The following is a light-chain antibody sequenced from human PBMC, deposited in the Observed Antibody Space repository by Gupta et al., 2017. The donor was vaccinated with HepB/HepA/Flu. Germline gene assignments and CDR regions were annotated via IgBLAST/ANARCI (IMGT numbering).Light chain of an antibody. Sequence: QSALTQPPSVYGSPGQSVTISCTGTNKDMDFSNRVSWYQRPPGTAPKLIIYEVTNRPSGVPDRFSGSKSDNTASLTISGLQPEDEADYYCSSATTSSTYVIFGGGTKLSVL. CDR1: NKDMDFSNR. V-gene: IGLV2-18*02. CDR2: EVT. J-gene: IGLJ2*01. CDR3: SSATTSSTYVI.